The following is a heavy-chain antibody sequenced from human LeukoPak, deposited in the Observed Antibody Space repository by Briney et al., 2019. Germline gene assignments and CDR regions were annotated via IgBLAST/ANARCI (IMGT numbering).Heavy chain of an antibody. CDR3: AKDGGYNWNDTVFDY. CDR2: ISGSGGST. Sequence: PGGSLRLSCAASGFTFSSYGMSWVRQAPGKGLEWVSAISGSGGSTYYADSVKGRFTISRDNSKNTLYLQMNSLRAEDTAVYYCAKDGGYNWNDTVFDYWGQGTLVTVSS. V-gene: IGHV3-23*01. D-gene: IGHD1-20*01. J-gene: IGHJ4*02. CDR1: GFTFSSYG.